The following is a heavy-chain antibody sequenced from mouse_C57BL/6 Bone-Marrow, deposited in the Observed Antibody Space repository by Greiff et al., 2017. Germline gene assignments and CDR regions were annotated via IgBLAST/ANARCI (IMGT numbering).Heavy chain of an antibody. CDR2: ISNGGGST. D-gene: IGHD1-1*01. Sequence: EVMLVESGGGLVQPGGSLKLSCAASGFTFSDYYMYWVRQTPEKRLEWVAYISNGGGSTYYPDNVKGRVTISRDNAKNTLYLQMSRLKSEDTAMYYCARQDYYGSSQYYYAMDYWGQGTSVTVSS. CDR1: GFTFSDYY. CDR3: ARQDYYGSSQYYYAMDY. J-gene: IGHJ4*01. V-gene: IGHV5-12*01.